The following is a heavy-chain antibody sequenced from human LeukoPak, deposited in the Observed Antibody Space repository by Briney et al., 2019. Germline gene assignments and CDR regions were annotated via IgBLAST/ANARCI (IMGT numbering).Heavy chain of an antibody. Sequence: GASVKVSCKASGYTFTNYYIHWVRQAPAQGLEGMGLINPGGDNTNYAQNFQGRVTMTRDTSASTVYMELSSLRSEDTAIYYCARIRDGYNDAYDIWGQGTVVAVPS. CDR2: INPGGDNT. CDR1: GYTFTNYY. D-gene: IGHD5-24*01. J-gene: IGHJ3*02. V-gene: IGHV1-46*01. CDR3: ARIRDGYNDAYDI.